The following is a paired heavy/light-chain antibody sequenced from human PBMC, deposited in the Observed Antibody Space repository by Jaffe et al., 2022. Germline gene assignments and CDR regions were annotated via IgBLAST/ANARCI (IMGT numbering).Light chain of an antibody. Sequence: QSALTQPRSVSGSPGQSVTISCTGTSSDVGGYNYVSWYQQHPGKAPKLMIYDVSKRPSGVPDRFSGSKSGNTASLTISGLQAEDEADYYCCSYAGSYTVYVFGTGTKVTVL. J-gene: IGLJ1*01. CDR1: SSDVGGYNY. CDR2: DVS. CDR3: CSYAGSYTVYV. V-gene: IGLV2-11*01.
Heavy chain of an antibody. CDR2: IKQDGSEK. D-gene: IGHD2-15*01. J-gene: IGHJ6*03. V-gene: IGHV3-7*01. CDR3: ARGRYCSGGSCYFNYYYYYYMDV. Sequence: EVQLVESGGGLVQPGGSLRLSCAASGFTFSSYWMSWVRQAPGKGLEWVANIKQDGSEKYYVDSVKGRFTISRDNAKNSLYLQMNSLRAEDTAVYYCARGRYCSGGSCYFNYYYYYYMDVWGKGTTVTVSS. CDR1: GFTFSSYW.